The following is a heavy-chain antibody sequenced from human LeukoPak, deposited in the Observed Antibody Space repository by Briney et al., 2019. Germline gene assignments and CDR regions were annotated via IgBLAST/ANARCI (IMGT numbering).Heavy chain of an antibody. D-gene: IGHD6-13*01. V-gene: IGHV1-69*05. J-gene: IGHJ6*03. CDR2: MIPILGTA. Sequence: SGKVSCKASGGTFTTYAISWVRQARGQGRGWRGGMIPILGTANYAKKLQGRVTITTDESTTTAYMERRSLRSEDTAVYYSARSGLRDLRPARGQQLPLAYYYYMDVWGTGTTVTVSS. CDR3: ARSGLRDLRPARGQQLPLAYYYYMDV. CDR1: GGTFTTYA.